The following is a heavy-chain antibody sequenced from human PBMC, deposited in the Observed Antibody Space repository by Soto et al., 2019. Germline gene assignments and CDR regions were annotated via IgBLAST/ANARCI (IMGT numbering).Heavy chain of an antibody. CDR3: AKRTSGWYFDY. CDR1: GFKFSSYA. CDR2: ISGSGDST. D-gene: IGHD6-19*01. J-gene: IGHJ4*02. Sequence: EVQLLESGGGLVQPGGSLRLSCAASGFKFSSYAMSWVRQAPGKGLEWVSVISGSGDSTYYADSVKGRFTISRDNSKNTLYLQMNSLRAEDTAVYYCAKRTSGWYFDYWGQGTLVTVSS. V-gene: IGHV3-23*01.